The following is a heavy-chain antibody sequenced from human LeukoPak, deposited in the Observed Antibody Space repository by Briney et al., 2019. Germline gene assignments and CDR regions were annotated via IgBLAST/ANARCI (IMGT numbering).Heavy chain of an antibody. J-gene: IGHJ4*02. CDR2: MKGTGET. Sequence: GGSLTLPCAASGLSFSSIAMSWVRQAPARGLEWLSSMKGTGETFYADSVRGRFTLSRDDSRNTVYLQLNNLRVEDTAVYYCARASWVSSADAVWWGQGTVVTVSS. V-gene: IGHV3-23*01. D-gene: IGHD3-16*01. CDR3: ARASWVSSADAVW. CDR1: GLSFSSIA.